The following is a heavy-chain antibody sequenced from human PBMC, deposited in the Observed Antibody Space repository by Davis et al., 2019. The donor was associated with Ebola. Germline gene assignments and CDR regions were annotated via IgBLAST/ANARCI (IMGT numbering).Heavy chain of an antibody. Sequence: MPSETLSLTCAVYGGSFSGYYWSWIRQPPGKGLEWIGEINHSGSTNYNPSPKSRVTISVDTSKNQFSLKLSSVTAADTAVYYCAKDQGFGTIFGVVIPPYYYYYGMDVWGQGTTVTVSS. CDR1: GGSFSGYY. V-gene: IGHV4-34*01. CDR2: INHSGST. D-gene: IGHD3-3*01. J-gene: IGHJ6*02. CDR3: AKDQGFGTIFGVVIPPYYYYYGMDV.